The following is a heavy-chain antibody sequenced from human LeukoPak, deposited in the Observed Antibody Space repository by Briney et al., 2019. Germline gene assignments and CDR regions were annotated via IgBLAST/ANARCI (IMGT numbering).Heavy chain of an antibody. J-gene: IGHJ5*02. Sequence: GGSLRLSCAASGFTFSNYSMAWVRQAPGKGLEWVSFISSSSSYIYYADSVKGRFTISRDNAKNSLYLQMNSLRAEDTAVYYCAKNGRSSMSPNWFDPWGQGTLVTVSS. V-gene: IGHV3-21*04. CDR1: GFTFSNYS. CDR2: ISSSSSYI. CDR3: AKNGRSSMSPNWFDP. D-gene: IGHD6-6*01.